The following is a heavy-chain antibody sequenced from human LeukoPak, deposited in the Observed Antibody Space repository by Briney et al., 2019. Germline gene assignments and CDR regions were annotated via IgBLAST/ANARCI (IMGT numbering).Heavy chain of an antibody. CDR3: ARVVFGELLPIDY. D-gene: IGHD3-10*02. CDR2: IIPIFGTA. V-gene: IGHV1-69*05. Sequence: SVKVSCKASGGTFSSYAISWVRQAPGQGLEWMGGIIPIFGTANYAQKFQGRVTITTDESTSTAYMELISLRSDDTAVYYCARVVFGELLPIDYWGQGTLVTVSS. CDR1: GGTFSSYA. J-gene: IGHJ4*02.